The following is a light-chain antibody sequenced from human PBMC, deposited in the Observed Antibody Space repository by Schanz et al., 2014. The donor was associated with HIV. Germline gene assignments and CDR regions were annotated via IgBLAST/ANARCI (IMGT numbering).Light chain of an antibody. J-gene: IGLJ3*02. V-gene: IGLV1-44*01. CDR3: ATWDDSLSAWV. CDR1: SSNIGSNT. CDR2: NNN. Sequence: QSVLTQPPSASGPPGQRVTISCSGSSSNIGSNTVNWYQQLPGTAPKVLIYNNNQRPSGVPVRFSGSKSGTSASLAISGLRSEDEADYYCATWDDSLSAWVFGGGTKLTVL.